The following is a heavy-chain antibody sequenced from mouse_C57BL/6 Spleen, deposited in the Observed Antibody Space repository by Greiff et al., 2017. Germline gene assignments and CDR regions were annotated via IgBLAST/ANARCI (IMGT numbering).Heavy chain of an antibody. J-gene: IGHJ3*01. V-gene: IGHV1-39*01. CDR2: INPNCGTT. CDR3: AGSYYFGSSSFAY. Sequence: VQLKQPGPELVKPGASVKISCKASGYSFTDYYMHWVKQSNGQSLEWIGVINPNCGTTNYNQQFKGKVTLTVDQSSSKAYMQLNSLTSADAAVYYCAGSYYFGSSSFAYWGQGTLLTVSA. CDR1: GYSFTDYY. D-gene: IGHD1-1*01.